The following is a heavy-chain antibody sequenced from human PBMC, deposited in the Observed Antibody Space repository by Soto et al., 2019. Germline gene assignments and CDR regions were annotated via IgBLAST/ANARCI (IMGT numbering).Heavy chain of an antibody. Sequence: QITLKESGPTLVKPTRTLTLTCTFSGFSLSSSGVGVGWIRQPPGKALQWLALIYWDGDKRYSSSLKTRLVITKDTSKNLVVLTMTNMDPVDTATYYCAHRSVDTLTGSGEVFEVWGQGTMVTVSS. CDR1: GFSLSSSGVG. CDR2: IYWDGDK. CDR3: AHRSVDTLTGSGEVFEV. D-gene: IGHD3-9*01. J-gene: IGHJ3*01. V-gene: IGHV2-5*02.